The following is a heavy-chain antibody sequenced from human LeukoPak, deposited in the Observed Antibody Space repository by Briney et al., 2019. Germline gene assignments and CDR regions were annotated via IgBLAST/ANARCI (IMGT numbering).Heavy chain of an antibody. V-gene: IGHV4-59*08. CDR1: GGSISSYY. Sequence: SQTLSLTCTVSGGSISSYYWSWIRQPPGKGLEWIGYTYYSGSTKYNPSLKSRVTISVDTSKNQFSLKLSSVTAADTAVYYCARQLRDTAMVFDYWGQGTLVTVSS. J-gene: IGHJ4*02. CDR2: TYYSGST. CDR3: ARQLRDTAMVFDY. D-gene: IGHD5-18*01.